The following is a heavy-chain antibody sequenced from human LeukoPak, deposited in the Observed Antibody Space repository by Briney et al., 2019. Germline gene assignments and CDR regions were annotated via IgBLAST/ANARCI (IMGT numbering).Heavy chain of an antibody. CDR1: GFTFSSYA. D-gene: IGHD6-19*01. CDR2: ISNNGGST. CDR3: ARGLPYSSGWYPHYFDN. V-gene: IGHV3-64*01. Sequence: GGSLRLSCAASGFTFSSYAMHWVRQAPGKGLEYVSGISNNGGSTYYANSVQGRFTISRDNSKNTVYLQMGSLRAEDMAVYYCARGLPYSSGWYPHYFDNRGQGTLVTVSS. J-gene: IGHJ4*02.